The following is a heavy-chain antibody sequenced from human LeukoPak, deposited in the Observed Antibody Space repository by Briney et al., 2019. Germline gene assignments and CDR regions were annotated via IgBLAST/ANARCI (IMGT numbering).Heavy chain of an antibody. V-gene: IGHV4-61*01. D-gene: IGHD1-26*01. CDR2: VYYSGST. CDR1: GYSVTSGSYY. CDR3: AREGGNYFDY. J-gene: IGHJ4*02. Sequence: SETLSLTCSVSGYSVTSGSYYWSWIRQPPGKGLEWIGSVYYSGSTNYNPSLKSRGTISVDTFKNQFSLRLSSETAADTAVYYCAREGGNYFDYWGQGALVTVSS.